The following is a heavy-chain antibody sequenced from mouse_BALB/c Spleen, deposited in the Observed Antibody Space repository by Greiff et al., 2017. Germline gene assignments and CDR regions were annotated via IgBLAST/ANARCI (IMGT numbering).Heavy chain of an antibody. CDR2: IDPSDSYT. J-gene: IGHJ2*01. V-gene: IGHV1-69*02. Sequence: QVQLQQPGAELVKPGASVKLSCKASGYTFTSYWMHWVKQRPGQGLEWIGEIDPSDSYTNYNQKFKGKATLTVDKSSSTAYMQLSSLTSEDTAVYYCARGEGNWDEFDYWGQGTTLTVSS. D-gene: IGHD4-1*01. CDR1: GYTFTSYW. CDR3: ARGEGNWDEFDY.